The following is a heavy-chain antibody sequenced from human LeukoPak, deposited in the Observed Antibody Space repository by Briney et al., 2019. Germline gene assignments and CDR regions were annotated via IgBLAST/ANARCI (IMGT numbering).Heavy chain of an antibody. J-gene: IGHJ4*02. V-gene: IGHV3-23*01. CDR2: ISASGIST. D-gene: IGHD1-26*01. Sequence: GGSLRLSCAASGFTFSSYAMSWVRLAPGKGLEWVSSISASGISTYYEDSVRGRFTISRDNSESTLFLQMNSLRVEDTAVYFCAKEREVGATAGSLATFDNWGQGTLVTVSS. CDR1: GFTFSSYA. CDR3: AKEREVGATAGSLATFDN.